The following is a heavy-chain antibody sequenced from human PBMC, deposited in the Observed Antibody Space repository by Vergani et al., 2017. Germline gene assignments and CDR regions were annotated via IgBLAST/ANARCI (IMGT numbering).Heavy chain of an antibody. D-gene: IGHD2-2*01. CDR3: ASKKMYPRLKKHDAFDI. Sequence: QLQLQESGPGLVKPSETLSLTCTVSGGSISSSSYYWGWIRQPPGKGLEWIGSIYYSGSTYYNPSLKSRVTISVDKSKNQFSLKLSSVTAADTAVYYCASKKMYPRLKKHDAFDIWGQGTMVTVSS. J-gene: IGHJ3*02. CDR1: GGSISSSSYY. V-gene: IGHV4-39*07. CDR2: IYYSGST.